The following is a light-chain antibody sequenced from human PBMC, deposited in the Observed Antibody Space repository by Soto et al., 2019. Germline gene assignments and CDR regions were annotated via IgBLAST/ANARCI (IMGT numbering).Light chain of an antibody. CDR2: KNN. Sequence: QSVLTQPPSASGTPGQRVTISCSGYSSTVGSNHVYWYQKFPGMAPKLLISKNNQRPSGVPDRFSGSKSGTSASLAISGLRSEDEADSYCAAWDDNFSTYVFVRGTKLTVL. V-gene: IGLV1-47*01. J-gene: IGLJ1*01. CDR1: SSTVGSNH. CDR3: AAWDDNFSTYV.